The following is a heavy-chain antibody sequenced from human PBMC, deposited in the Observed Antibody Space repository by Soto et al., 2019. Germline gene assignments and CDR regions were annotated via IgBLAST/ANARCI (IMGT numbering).Heavy chain of an antibody. CDR1: GDSISSYY. CDR3: ALLCMAVVPEY. CDR2: LYYGRSA. V-gene: IGHV4-59*01. J-gene: IGHJ4*02. Sequence: QAQLQESGPGLVKPSETLSLTCAVSGDSISSYYCMWIRQPPGKGLESIGYLYYGRSANYNPSLTSRVPSPVGTSTNECSLTLSSMTAADTAVYYCALLCMAVVPEYWGQGTLVTVSS. D-gene: IGHD3-22*01.